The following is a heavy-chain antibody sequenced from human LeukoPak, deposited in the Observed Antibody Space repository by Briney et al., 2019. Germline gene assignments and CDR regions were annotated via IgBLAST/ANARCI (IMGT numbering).Heavy chain of an antibody. CDR1: GFTFSSYA. J-gene: IGHJ6*02. CDR2: ISYDGSNK. Sequence: GGSLRLSCAASGFTFSSYAMHWVRQAPGKGLEWVAVISYDGSNKYYADSVKGRFTISRDNSKNTLYLQMNSLRAEDTAVYYCARNDFWSGYLIYYYYGMDFWGQGTTVTVSS. CDR3: ARNDFWSGYLIYYYYGMDF. V-gene: IGHV3-30-3*01. D-gene: IGHD3-3*01.